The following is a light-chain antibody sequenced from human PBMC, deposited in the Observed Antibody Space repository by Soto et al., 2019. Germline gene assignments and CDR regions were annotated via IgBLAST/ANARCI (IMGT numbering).Light chain of an antibody. V-gene: IGLV1-51*01. CDR3: GYWDSSLSAYV. CDR2: DDD. CDR1: SSNIGGNS. J-gene: IGLJ1*01. Sequence: QSVLTQPPSVSAAPGQKVTISCSGSSSNIGGNSVSWYQQLPGTAPKLLIYDDDKRPSGIPDRFSGYKSGTSATLGITGFQTGDEADYYCGYWDSSLSAYVFGTGTKGTVL.